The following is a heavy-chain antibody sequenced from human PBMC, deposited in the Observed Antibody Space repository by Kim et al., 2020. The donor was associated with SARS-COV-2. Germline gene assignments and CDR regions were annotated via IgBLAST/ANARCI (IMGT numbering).Heavy chain of an antibody. J-gene: IGHJ3*02. D-gene: IGHD3-22*01. CDR3: ARDGNYYDSSGYYDAFDI. V-gene: IGHV1-46*01. CDR2: INPSGGSK. Sequence: ASVKVSCKASGYTFTSYYMHWVRQAPGQGLEWMGIINPSGGSKSYAQKFQGRVTMTRDTSTSTVYMELSSLRSEDTAVYYCARDGNYYDSSGYYDAFDIWGQGTMVTVSS. CDR1: GYTFTSYY.